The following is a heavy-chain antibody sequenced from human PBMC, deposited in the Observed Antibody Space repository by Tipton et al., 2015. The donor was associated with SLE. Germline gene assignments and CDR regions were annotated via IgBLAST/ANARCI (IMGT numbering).Heavy chain of an antibody. J-gene: IGHJ4*02. CDR3: ARHEDRGYSYGSSFDY. Sequence: TLSLTCTVSGDSISSSSYYWGWIRQPPGKGLEWIGSIYYSGSTYYNPSLKSRVTISVDTSKNQFSLNLSSVTAADTAVYYCARHEDRGYSYGSSFDYWGQGTLVTVSS. D-gene: IGHD5-18*01. CDR2: IYYSGST. CDR1: GDSISSSSYY. V-gene: IGHV4-39*01.